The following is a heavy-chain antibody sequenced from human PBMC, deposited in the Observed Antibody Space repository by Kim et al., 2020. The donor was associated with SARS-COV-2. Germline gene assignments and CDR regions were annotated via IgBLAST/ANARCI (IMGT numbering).Heavy chain of an antibody. CDR2: IYYSGST. J-gene: IGHJ4*02. D-gene: IGHD4-17*01. Sequence: SETLSLTCTVSGGSISSGGYYWSWIRQHPGKGLEWIGYIYYSGSTYYNPSLKSRVTISVDTSKNQFSLKLSSVTAADTAVYYCARSTSYGDCFDYWGQGTLVTVSS. V-gene: IGHV4-31*03. CDR1: GGSISSGGYY. CDR3: ARSTSYGDCFDY.